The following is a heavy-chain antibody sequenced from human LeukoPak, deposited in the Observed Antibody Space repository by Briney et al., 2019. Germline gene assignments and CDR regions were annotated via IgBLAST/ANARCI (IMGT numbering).Heavy chain of an antibody. D-gene: IGHD3-22*01. CDR1: RFTFSSYE. CDR2: ISDSGSSK. CDR3: VREGYYDSSGYLGVFDY. J-gene: IGHJ4*02. Sequence: AGGSLRLSCAASRFTFSSYEMNWVRQAPGKGLEWVSYISDSGSSKYYADSVKGRFTISRDNAKNSMYLQMNSLRAEDTAVYYCVREGYYDSSGYLGVFDYWGQGTLVTVSS. V-gene: IGHV3-48*03.